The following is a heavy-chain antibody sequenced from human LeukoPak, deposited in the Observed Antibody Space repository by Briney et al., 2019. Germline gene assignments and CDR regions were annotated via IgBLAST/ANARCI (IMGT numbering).Heavy chain of an antibody. CDR3: AKGIQPSDKNGLDL. CDR2: IWYDGSNE. D-gene: IGHD5-18*01. Sequence: AGGSLRLSCAASGITFSDYAMHWVRQAPGKGLEWVAHIWYDGSNEKYADSVKGRFIISRDNSKNALYFQMNSLRAEDTAVYYCAKGIQPSDKNGLDLWGQGTLVTVSS. V-gene: IGHV3-33*06. CDR1: GITFSDYA. J-gene: IGHJ3*01.